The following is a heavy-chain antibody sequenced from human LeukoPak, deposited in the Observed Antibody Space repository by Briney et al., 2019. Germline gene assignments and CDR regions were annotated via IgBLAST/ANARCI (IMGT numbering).Heavy chain of an antibody. CDR1: GYTFTSYY. J-gene: IGHJ6*02. Sequence: ASVKVSCKASGYTFTSYYMHWVRQAPGQGLEWMGIINPSGGSTSYAQKFQGRVTMTRDTSTSTVYMELSSLRSEDTAVYYCARAYVLLWFGEDYYYYYGMDVWGQGTTVTVSS. CDR2: INPSGGST. V-gene: IGHV1-46*01. D-gene: IGHD3-10*01. CDR3: ARAYVLLWFGEDYYYYYGMDV.